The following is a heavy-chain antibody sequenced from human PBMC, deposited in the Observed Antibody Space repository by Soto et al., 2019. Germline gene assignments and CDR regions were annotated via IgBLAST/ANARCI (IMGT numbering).Heavy chain of an antibody. CDR2: INHSGST. CDR1: GGSFSGYY. J-gene: IGHJ4*02. V-gene: IGHV4-34*01. Sequence: SETLSLTCAVYGGSFSGYYWSWIRQPPGKGLEWIGEINHSGSTNYNPSLKSRVTISVDTSKNQFSLKLSSVTAADTAVYYCARAPQDHHLHLAIDSWGQGTLLPVSS. CDR3: ARAPQDHHLHLAIDS.